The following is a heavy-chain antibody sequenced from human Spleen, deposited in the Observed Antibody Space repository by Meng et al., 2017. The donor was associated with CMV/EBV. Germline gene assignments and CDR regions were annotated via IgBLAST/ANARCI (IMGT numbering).Heavy chain of an antibody. CDR1: FSSYG. CDR2: IRYDGSNK. V-gene: IGHV3-30*02. D-gene: IGHD2-2*01. CDR3: AKDWGGYCSSTSCSNWFDP. J-gene: IGHJ5*02. Sequence: FSSYGMHWVRQAPGKGLEWVAFIRYDGSNKYYADSVKGRFTISRDNSKNTLYLQMNSLRAEDTAVYYCAKDWGGYCSSTSCSNWFDPWGQGTLVTVSS.